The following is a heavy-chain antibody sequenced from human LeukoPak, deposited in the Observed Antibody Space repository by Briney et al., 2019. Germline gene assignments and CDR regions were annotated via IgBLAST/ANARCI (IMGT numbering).Heavy chain of an antibody. J-gene: IGHJ6*02. V-gene: IGHV3-30*18. CDR2: ISYDGSNK. Sequence: GGSLRLSCAASGFTFSSYGVHWVRQAPGKGLEWVAVISYDGSNKYYADSVKGRFTISRDNSKNTLYLQMNSLRAEDTAVYYCAKGTRDYYYYGMDVWGQGTTVTVSS. CDR3: AKGTRDYYYYGMDV. CDR1: GFTFSSYG.